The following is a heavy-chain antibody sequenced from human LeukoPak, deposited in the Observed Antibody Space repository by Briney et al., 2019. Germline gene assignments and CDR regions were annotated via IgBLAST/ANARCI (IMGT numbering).Heavy chain of an antibody. D-gene: IGHD3-16*02. Sequence: ASVKVSCKASGYTFTGYYMHWVRQAPGQGLEWMRRINPNSGGTNYAQKFQGRVTMTRDTSISTAYMELSRLRSDDTAVYYCARGDKTMVTFGGVIAPPGFDYWGQGTLVTVSS. CDR2: INPNSGGT. CDR1: GYTFTGYY. CDR3: ARGDKTMVTFGGVIAPPGFDY. J-gene: IGHJ4*02. V-gene: IGHV1-2*06.